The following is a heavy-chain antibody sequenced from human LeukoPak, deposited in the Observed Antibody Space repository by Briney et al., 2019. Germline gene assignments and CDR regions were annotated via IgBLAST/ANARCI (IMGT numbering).Heavy chain of an antibody. J-gene: IGHJ3*02. CDR3: ARAQTILAAAIIFDT. CDR1: GFTVSTYW. D-gene: IGHD2-2*02. Sequence: GGSLRLSCAGSGFTVSTYWMNWVRQAPGKGLVWVSRINGDGSSTSYAESVKGRFTISRDNAKNTLYLQMNSLRAEDTAVYYCARAQTILAAAIIFDTWGHGTVVTVSS. V-gene: IGHV3-74*01. CDR2: INGDGSST.